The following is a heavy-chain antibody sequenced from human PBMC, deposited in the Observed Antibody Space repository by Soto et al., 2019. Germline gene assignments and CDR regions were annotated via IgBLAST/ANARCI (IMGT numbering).Heavy chain of an antibody. Sequence: QVLLVQSGAEVKKPGASVKVSCKSSGYTFIDFYIHWVRQAPGQGLEWVGWINPKNGGINYAQKFQGRVTXXXXXXVNTSYMDLNRLNFDDSAIYYCVRGQSVLYLDLWGRGTQVTVSS. CDR2: INPKNGGI. J-gene: IGHJ1*01. D-gene: IGHD1-20*01. CDR3: VRGQSVLYLDL. V-gene: IGHV1-2*02. CDR1: GYTFIDFY.